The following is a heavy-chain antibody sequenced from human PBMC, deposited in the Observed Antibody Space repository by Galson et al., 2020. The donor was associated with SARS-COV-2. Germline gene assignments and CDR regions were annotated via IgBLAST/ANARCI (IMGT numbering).Heavy chain of an antibody. J-gene: IGHJ3*02. CDR3: ARVSVWYDSSGSYDAFDI. CDR1: GYTFTSYA. D-gene: IGHD3-22*01. V-gene: IGHV7-4-1*02. Sequence: ASVKVSCKASGYTFTSYAMNWVRQAPGQRLEWMGWINTNTGNPTYAQGFTGRFVFSLDTSVSTAYLQISSLKAEDTAVYYCARVSVWYDSSGSYDAFDIWGQGTMVTVSS. CDR2: INTNTGNP.